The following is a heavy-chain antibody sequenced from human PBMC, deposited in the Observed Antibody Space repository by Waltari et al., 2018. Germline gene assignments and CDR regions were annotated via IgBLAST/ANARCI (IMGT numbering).Heavy chain of an antibody. CDR2: IYYSGGT. CDR1: GGSISSYY. Sequence: QVQLQESGPGLVKPSETLSLTCTVSGGSISSYYWSWIRQPPGKGLEWIGYIYYSGGTNYNPSLKSRVTISVDTSKNQFSLKLSSVTAADTAVYYCARGELAPFDYWGQGTLVTVSS. J-gene: IGHJ4*02. D-gene: IGHD1-26*01. CDR3: ARGELAPFDY. V-gene: IGHV4-59*01.